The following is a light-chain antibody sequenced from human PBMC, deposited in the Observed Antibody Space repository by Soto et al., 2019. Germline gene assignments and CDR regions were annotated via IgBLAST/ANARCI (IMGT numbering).Light chain of an antibody. V-gene: IGKV1-39*01. Sequence: DIQMTQSPSSLSASVGDRVTITCRASQSISRHLNWYQQKPGKAPILLIFGASTLQSGVPTSFSGSGSGTDFTLTISSLQPEDFATYYCQQSYSTPRPFGQGTKLVIK. CDR1: QSISRH. CDR2: GAS. J-gene: IGKJ1*01. CDR3: QQSYSTPRP.